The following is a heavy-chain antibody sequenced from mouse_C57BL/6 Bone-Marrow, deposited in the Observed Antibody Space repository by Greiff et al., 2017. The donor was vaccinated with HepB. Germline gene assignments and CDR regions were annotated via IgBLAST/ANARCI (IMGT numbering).Heavy chain of an antibody. V-gene: IGHV5-17*01. CDR2: ISSGSSTI. D-gene: IGHD2-3*01. J-gene: IGHJ2*01. Sequence: EVKLMESGGGLVKPGGSLKLSCAASGFTFSDYGMHWVRQAPEKGLEWVAYISSGSSTIYYADTVKGRFTISRDNAKNTLFLQMTSLRSEDTAMYYCARDGYYLYYFDYWGQGTTLTVSS. CDR3: ARDGYYLYYFDY. CDR1: GFTFSDYG.